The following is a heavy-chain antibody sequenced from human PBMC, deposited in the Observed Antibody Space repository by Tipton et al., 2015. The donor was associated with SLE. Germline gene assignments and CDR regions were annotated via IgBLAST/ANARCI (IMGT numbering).Heavy chain of an antibody. D-gene: IGHD2-15*01. Sequence: QSGPEVKKPGSSVKVSCKASGGTFSSYALSWVRQAPGQGLEWMGGIIPILAIANYAQKFQGRVTITADKSTSTAYMDLSSLRSEDAAVYYCAKGAGYCSGGSCSYWYFDFWGRGTLVTVSS. CDR1: GGTFSSYA. J-gene: IGHJ2*01. CDR3: AKGAGYCSGGSCSYWYFDF. V-gene: IGHV1-69*04. CDR2: IIPILAIA.